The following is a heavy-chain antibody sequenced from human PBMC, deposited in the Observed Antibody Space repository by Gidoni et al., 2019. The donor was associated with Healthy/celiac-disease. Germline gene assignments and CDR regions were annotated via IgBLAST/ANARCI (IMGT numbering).Heavy chain of an antibody. V-gene: IGHV3-9*01. Sequence: EVQLVESGGGLVQPGRSLRLSCAASGFTFDDYAMHWVRQAPGKGLEWVSGISWNSGSIGYADSVKGRFTISRDNAKNSLYLQMNRLRAEDTALYYCAKACSSTSCPLDYWDQGTLVTVSS. CDR1: GFTFDDYA. J-gene: IGHJ4*02. CDR2: ISWNSGSI. D-gene: IGHD2-2*01. CDR3: AKACSSTSCPLDY.